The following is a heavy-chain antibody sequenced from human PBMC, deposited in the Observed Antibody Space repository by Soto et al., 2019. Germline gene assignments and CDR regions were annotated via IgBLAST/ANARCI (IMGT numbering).Heavy chain of an antibody. CDR2: MYSSGNT. J-gene: IGHJ5*02. CDR3: ARQPYDSSGYYYGA. Sequence: QLQLQESGPGLVKPSETLSLTCTVSAGPISRSNYYWGWIRPPPGKGLEWIVSMYSSGNTYYDPSLKSRVTIAVDTSKNQFSLKLTSVTAADTAVYYCARQPYDSSGYYYGAWGQGTLVTVSS. CDR1: AGPISRSNYY. D-gene: IGHD3-22*01. V-gene: IGHV4-39*01.